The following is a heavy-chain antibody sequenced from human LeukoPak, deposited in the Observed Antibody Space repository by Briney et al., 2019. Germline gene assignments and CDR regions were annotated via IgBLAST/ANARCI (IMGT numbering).Heavy chain of an antibody. CDR3: ARGGIVVVVAATNYYFDY. CDR2: IYTSGST. D-gene: IGHD2-15*01. CDR1: GGSISSGSYY. J-gene: IGHJ4*02. V-gene: IGHV4-61*02. Sequence: SETLSLTCTVSGGSISSGSYYWSWIRQPAGKGLEWIGRIYTSGSTNYNPSLKSRVTISVDTSKNQFSLKLSSVTAADTAVYYCARGGIVVVVAATNYYFDYWGQGTLVTVSS.